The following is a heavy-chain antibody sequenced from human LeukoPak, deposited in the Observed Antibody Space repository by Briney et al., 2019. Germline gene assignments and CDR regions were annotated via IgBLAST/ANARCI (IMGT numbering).Heavy chain of an antibody. CDR3: TRSDYSTYFNY. V-gene: IGHV4-59*01. Sequence: PSETLSLTCTVSGGSITDYYCIWIRQPPGKGLEYIGYIYYNGATNYNPSLKSRVTISVDTSKNQFSLNLRSVTAADTAVYYCTRSDYSTYFNYWGPGTLVTVSS. CDR2: IYYNGAT. J-gene: IGHJ4*02. D-gene: IGHD2-15*01. CDR1: GGSITDYY.